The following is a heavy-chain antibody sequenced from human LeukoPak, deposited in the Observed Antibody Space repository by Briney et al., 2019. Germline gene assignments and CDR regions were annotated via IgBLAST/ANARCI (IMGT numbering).Heavy chain of an antibody. V-gene: IGHV6-1*01. CDR3: ARETVRDGYTNFFDH. CDR1: GDSVSSNSAA. CDR2: PYYRSKWYN. D-gene: IGHD5-24*01. Sequence: SQTLSLTCAISGDSVSSNSAAWNWIRQSPSRGLEWLGRPYYRSKWYNDYAVSVKSRINIDPNTSKSQFSLQLNSVTPEDTAVYYCARETVRDGYTNFFDHWGQGALVTVSS. J-gene: IGHJ4*02.